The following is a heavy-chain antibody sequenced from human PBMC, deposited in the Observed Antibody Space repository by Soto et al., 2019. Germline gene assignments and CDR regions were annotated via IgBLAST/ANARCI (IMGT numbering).Heavy chain of an antibody. CDR3: AKDRGYVSSGYLTNDFDY. CDR1: GFTFDDYA. CDR2: ISWNSGSI. V-gene: IGHV3-9*01. D-gene: IGHD3-22*01. J-gene: IGHJ4*02. Sequence: PVGSLRLSCAASGFTFDDYAMHWVRQAPGKGLEWVSGISWNSGSIGYADSVKGRFTISRDNAKNSLYLQMNSLRAEDTALYYCAKDRGYVSSGYLTNDFDYWGQGTLVTVSS.